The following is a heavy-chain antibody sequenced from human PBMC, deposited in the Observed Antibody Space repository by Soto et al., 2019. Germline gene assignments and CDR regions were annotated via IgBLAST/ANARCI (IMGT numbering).Heavy chain of an antibody. CDR1: GFTFKHNA. CDR3: AREGIAESGPNFYDF. D-gene: IGHD6-13*01. CDR2: ISFDGSTK. V-gene: IGHV3-30-3*01. Sequence: QVQLVESGGAVVQPGRSLTIFCTASGFTFKHNAMHWIRQAPAKGLEGVADISFDGSTKNYADSVKGRFTISRDNSKNTLSLQMRALKGEDTATYYCAREGIAESGPNFYDFWGQGTLVAVSS. J-gene: IGHJ4*02.